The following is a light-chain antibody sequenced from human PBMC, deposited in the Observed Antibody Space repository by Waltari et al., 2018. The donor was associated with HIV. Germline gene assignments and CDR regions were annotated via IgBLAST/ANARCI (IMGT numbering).Light chain of an antibody. CDR3: CSYAGRYTWV. J-gene: IGLJ3*02. CDR1: SSGFGGYNY. V-gene: IGLV2-11*01. CDR2: DVT. Sequence: QSALTQPRPVSGSPGQSVTISCSGTSSGFGGYNYVPWYQQHPGKAPKLMIYDVTERPSGVPDRFAGSKSGNTASLTISGLQADDEADYYCCSYAGRYTWVFGGGTELTVL.